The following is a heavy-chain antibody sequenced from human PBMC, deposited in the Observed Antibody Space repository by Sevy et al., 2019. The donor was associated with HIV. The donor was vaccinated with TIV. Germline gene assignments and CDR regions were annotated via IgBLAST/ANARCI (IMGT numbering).Heavy chain of an antibody. D-gene: IGHD6-19*01. CDR3: TRDAGYSTGWYPSDY. CDR1: GFSVSTHA. Sequence: GESLKISCAASGFSVSTHAMHWVRQAPGKGLEWVALISYDGSGKYYADSVKGRLTISRDNSKNTLYLQMSSLRPDDTAVYYCTRDAGYSTGWYPSDYWGQGTLVTISS. J-gene: IGHJ4*02. CDR2: ISYDGSGK. V-gene: IGHV3-30-3*01.